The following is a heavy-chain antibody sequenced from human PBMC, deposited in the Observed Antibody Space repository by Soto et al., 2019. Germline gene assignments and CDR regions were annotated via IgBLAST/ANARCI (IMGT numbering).Heavy chain of an antibody. CDR3: AKDLRGLYDSSGYYDAFDI. CDR1: GFTFSSYA. V-gene: IGHV3-23*01. D-gene: IGHD3-22*01. CDR2: ISGSGGST. Sequence: GGSLRLSCAASGFTFSSYAMSWVRQAPGKGLEWVSAISGSGGSTYYADSVKGRFTISRDNSKNTLYLQMNSLRAEDTAVYYCAKDLRGLYDSSGYYDAFDIWGQGTMVTV. J-gene: IGHJ3*02.